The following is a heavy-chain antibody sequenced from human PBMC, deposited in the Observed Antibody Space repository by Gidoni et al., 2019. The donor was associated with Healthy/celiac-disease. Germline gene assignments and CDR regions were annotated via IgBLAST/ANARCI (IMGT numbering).Heavy chain of an antibody. D-gene: IGHD2-8*01. CDR2: IRWNSGSI. Sequence: WVRQAPGKGLEWVSGIRWNSGSIGYADSVKGRFTISRDNAKNSLYLQMNSLRAEDTALYYCAKDARLGYCTNGVCYTSYYFDYWGQGTLVTVSS. CDR3: AKDARLGYCTNGVCYTSYYFDY. J-gene: IGHJ4*02. V-gene: IGHV3-9*01.